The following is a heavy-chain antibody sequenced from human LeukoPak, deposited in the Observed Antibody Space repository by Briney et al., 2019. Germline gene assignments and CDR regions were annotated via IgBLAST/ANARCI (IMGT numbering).Heavy chain of an antibody. CDR1: GFIFSSYA. CDR3: AKDPRQSSGWYYFDY. Sequence: GGSLRLSCTASGFIFSSYAMSWVRQPPGPGLEWVSAISDSGANTDYADSVKGQFTISRDNSKNTLYPQMNSLRAEDTAVYYCAKDPRQSSGWYYFDYWGQGTLVTVSS. J-gene: IGHJ4*02. CDR2: ISDSGANT. D-gene: IGHD6-19*01. V-gene: IGHV3-23*01.